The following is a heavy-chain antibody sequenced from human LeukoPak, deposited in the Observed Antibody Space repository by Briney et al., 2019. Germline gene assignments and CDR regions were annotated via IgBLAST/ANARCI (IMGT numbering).Heavy chain of an antibody. CDR2: ISAYNGNT. Sequence: ASVTVSCKASGYTFTSYGISWVRQAPGQGLEWMGWISAYNGNTNYAQKLQGRVTMTTDTSTSTAYMELRSLRSDDTAVYYCARDVHYYDSSGYSPLDYWGQGTLVTVSS. CDR3: ARDVHYYDSSGYSPLDY. J-gene: IGHJ4*02. D-gene: IGHD3-22*01. CDR1: GYTFTSYG. V-gene: IGHV1-18*01.